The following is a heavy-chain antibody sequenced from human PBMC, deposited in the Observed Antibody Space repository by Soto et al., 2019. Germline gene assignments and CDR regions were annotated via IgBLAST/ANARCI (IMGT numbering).Heavy chain of an antibody. J-gene: IGHJ4*02. CDR1: GFTFTSYG. CDR2: MSYDGGLQ. V-gene: IGHV3-30*03. Sequence: QAHLVESGGGVVQPGRSLRLSCAASGFTFTSYGMHWVRQAPGTRLEWVAVMSYDGGLQHYADSVKGRFTISRDNSKNMVVLQMNSLRAEDTAVYYCVSDRGYGHASVPYSWGQGTLVSVSS. CDR3: VSDRGYGHASVPYS. D-gene: IGHD5-18*01.